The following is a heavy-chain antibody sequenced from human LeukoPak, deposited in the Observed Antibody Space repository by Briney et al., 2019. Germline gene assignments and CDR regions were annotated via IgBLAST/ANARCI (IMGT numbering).Heavy chain of an antibody. D-gene: IGHD2-8*01. CDR3: AVLRIGYYNDVFDI. V-gene: IGHV1-2*02. Sequence: PGASVKVSCKASGYTFTGYYLHWVRQAPGQGLEWMGWINPKSGGTNSAQKFQGRVTMTTDTPISTAYMEMSRLRSGDTAVYYCAVLRIGYYNDVFDIWGHGTMVTVSS. CDR1: GYTFTGYY. J-gene: IGHJ3*02. CDR2: INPKSGGT.